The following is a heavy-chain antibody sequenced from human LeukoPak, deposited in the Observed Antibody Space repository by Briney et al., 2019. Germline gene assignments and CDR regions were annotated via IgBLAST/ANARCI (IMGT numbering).Heavy chain of an antibody. CDR2: ISSNGYNT. D-gene: IGHD6-13*01. V-gene: IGHV3-64*01. CDR3: ARAYSSSWYYFDY. J-gene: IGHJ4*02. CDR1: GFTFSSYA. Sequence: GGSLRLSCAASGFTFSSYAMHWVRQAPGKGMEYVSAISSNGYNTYYANSVKGRFTISRDNSKNTLYLQMGSLRAEDMAVYYCARAYSSSWYYFDYWGQGTLVTVSS.